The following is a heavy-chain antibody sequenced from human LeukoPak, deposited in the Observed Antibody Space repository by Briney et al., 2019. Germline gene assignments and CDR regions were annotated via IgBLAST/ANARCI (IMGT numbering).Heavy chain of an antibody. D-gene: IGHD3-10*01. CDR1: GYSFTSYW. Sequence: RGESLKISCKGSGYSFTSYWIGWVRQMPGKGLEWMGIIYPGDSDTRYSPSFQGQVTISADKSISTAYLQWSSLKASDTAMYYCARLHYGSGSYYNRLDYWGRGTLVTVSS. CDR2: IYPGDSDT. V-gene: IGHV5-51*01. J-gene: IGHJ4*02. CDR3: ARLHYGSGSYYNRLDY.